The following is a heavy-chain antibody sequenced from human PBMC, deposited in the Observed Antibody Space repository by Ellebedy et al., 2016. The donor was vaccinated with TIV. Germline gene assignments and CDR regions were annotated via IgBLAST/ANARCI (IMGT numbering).Heavy chain of an antibody. CDR1: GFTFSSYA. CDR3: AKDYFYDSSGGYFGY. CDR2: ISGGGIST. J-gene: IGHJ4*02. Sequence: GESLKISCAASGFTFSSYAMSWVRQAPGKGLAWVSAISGGGISTYYADSVKGRFTISRDNSKNTLHLQMNSLSAEDTAVYYCAKDYFYDSSGGYFGYWGQGTLVTVSS. V-gene: IGHV3-23*01. D-gene: IGHD3-22*01.